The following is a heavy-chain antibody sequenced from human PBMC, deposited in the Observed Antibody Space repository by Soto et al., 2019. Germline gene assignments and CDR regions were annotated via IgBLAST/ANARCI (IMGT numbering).Heavy chain of an antibody. CDR1: GYTFTSYG. Sequence: ASVKVSCKASGYTFTSYGISWVPQAPGQGVDWMGWISAYNGNTNYAPTPQGRVTMTTDTSTSTAYMELRRLRSDDTAVYYFARGLGDSTGYYYGTSYFDYWGQGTLVTVSS. V-gene: IGHV1-18*01. CDR2: ISAYNGNT. CDR3: ARGLGDSTGYYYGTSYFDY. J-gene: IGHJ4*02. D-gene: IGHD3-22*01.